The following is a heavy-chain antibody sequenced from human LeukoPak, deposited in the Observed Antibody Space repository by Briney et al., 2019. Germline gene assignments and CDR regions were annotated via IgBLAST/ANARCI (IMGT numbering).Heavy chain of an antibody. J-gene: IGHJ3*02. D-gene: IGHD2-21*01. V-gene: IGHV4-59*12. CDR1: GGSISSYY. CDR3: ARDVEGDAFDI. Sequence: PSETLSLTCTVSGGSISSYYGSWIRQPPGKGLEWIGYIYYSGSTNYNPSLKSRVTISVDRSKNQFSLKLSSVTAADTAVYYCARDVEGDAFDIWGQGTMVTVSS. CDR2: IYYSGST.